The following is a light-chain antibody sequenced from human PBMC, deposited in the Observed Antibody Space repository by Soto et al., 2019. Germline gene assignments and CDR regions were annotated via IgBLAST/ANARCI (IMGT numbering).Light chain of an antibody. CDR2: EGS. V-gene: IGLV2-23*01. CDR1: SSDVGSYNL. Sequence: QSALTQPASVSGSPGQSITISCTGTSSDVGSYNLVSWYQQHPGKAPKLMIYEGSKRPSGVSNLFSGSKSGNTASLTISGLQAEDEADYYCCSYAGRGVVFGGGTKLTVL. CDR3: CSYAGRGVV. J-gene: IGLJ2*01.